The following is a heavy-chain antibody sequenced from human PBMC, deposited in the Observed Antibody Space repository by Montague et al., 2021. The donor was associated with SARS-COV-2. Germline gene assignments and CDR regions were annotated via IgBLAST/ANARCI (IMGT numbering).Heavy chain of an antibody. CDR3: ARDSGECARTTWYRPYCYGLAV. D-gene: IGHD1-14*01. J-gene: IGHJ6*02. V-gene: IGHV4-59*01. Sequence: SETLSLTCNASDDSMGGYYWSWIRQSPGKGLEWIGYLYYSGSTSINPSLRSRVTISADTSKNQVSLKMTSVTTADTAVYYCARDSGECARTTWYRPYCYGLAVWGQGTTVTVSS. CDR2: LYYSGST. CDR1: DDSMGGYY.